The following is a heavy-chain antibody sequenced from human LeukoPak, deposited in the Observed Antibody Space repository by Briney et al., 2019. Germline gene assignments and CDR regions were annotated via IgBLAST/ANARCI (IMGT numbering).Heavy chain of an antibody. D-gene: IGHD5-18*01. CDR2: ISYSGST. CDR1: GGSISSYY. V-gene: IGHV4-59*01. Sequence: SETLSLTCIVSGGSISSYYWNWIRQPPGKGLEWIGYISYSGSTNYNPSLKSRVTISVDKSKNQFSLKLSSVTAADTAVYYCARGYSYVYFDYWGQGTLVTVSS. CDR3: ARGYSYVYFDY. J-gene: IGHJ4*02.